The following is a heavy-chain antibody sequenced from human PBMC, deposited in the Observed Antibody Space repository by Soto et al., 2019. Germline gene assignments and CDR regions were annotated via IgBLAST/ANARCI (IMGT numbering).Heavy chain of an antibody. V-gene: IGHV3-30*18. CDR2: ISYDGSNK. CDR3: AKSYVGFGYFSLVFDY. J-gene: IGHJ4*02. D-gene: IGHD3-22*01. CDR1: GFTFSSYV. Sequence: QPGGSMRLSCAASGFTFSSYVMPGVRQAPGKGLEWVAVISYDGSNKYYADSVKGRFTISRDNSKNTLYLQMNSLRAEDTAVYYCAKSYVGFGYFSLVFDYWGQGTLVTVSS.